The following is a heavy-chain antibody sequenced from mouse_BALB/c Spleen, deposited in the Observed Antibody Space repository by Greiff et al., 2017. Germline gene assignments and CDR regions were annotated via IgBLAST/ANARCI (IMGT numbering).Heavy chain of an antibody. Sequence: EVHLVESGGGLVQPGGSLKLSCAASGFTFSSYTMSWVRQTPEKRLEWVAYISNGGGSTYYPDTVKGRFTISRDNAKNTLYLQMSSLKSEDTAMYYCARQDPLFAYWGQGTLVTVSA. CDR2: ISNGGGST. J-gene: IGHJ3*01. CDR3: ARQDPLFAY. V-gene: IGHV5-12-2*01. CDR1: GFTFSSYT.